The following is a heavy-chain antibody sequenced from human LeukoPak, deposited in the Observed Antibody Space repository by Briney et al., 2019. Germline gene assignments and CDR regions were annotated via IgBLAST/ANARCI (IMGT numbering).Heavy chain of an antibody. V-gene: IGHV1-24*01. CDR3: AKDNRGVIIPNYFDY. D-gene: IGHD2/OR15-2a*01. Sequence: ASVKVSCKVSGYTLTELSMHWVRQAPGKGLEWMGGFDPEDGETIYAQKFQGRVTMTEDTSTDTAYMELSSLRSEDTAVYYCAKDNRGVIIPNYFDYWGQGTLVTVSS. CDR1: GYTLTELS. J-gene: IGHJ4*02. CDR2: FDPEDGET.